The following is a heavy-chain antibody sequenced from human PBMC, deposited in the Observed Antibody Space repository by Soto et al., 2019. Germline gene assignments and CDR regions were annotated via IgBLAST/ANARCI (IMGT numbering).Heavy chain of an antibody. V-gene: IGHV3-9*01. CDR3: AKGPAHDYSETYFDY. D-gene: IGHD4-4*01. CDR1: GFTFDDYA. CDR2: ISWNSGSI. Sequence: GGSLRLSCAASGFTFDDYAMHWVRQAPGKGLEWVSGISWNSGSIGYADSVKGRFTISRDNAKNSLYLQMNSLRAEDTALYYCAKGPAHDYSETYFDYWGQGTLVTVSS. J-gene: IGHJ4*02.